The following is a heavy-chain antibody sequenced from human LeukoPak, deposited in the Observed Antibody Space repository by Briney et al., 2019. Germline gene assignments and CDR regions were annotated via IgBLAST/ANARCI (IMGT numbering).Heavy chain of an antibody. CDR1: GFSFSNYG. CDR3: ARDSSWGDY. Sequence: GGTLRLSCAASGFSFSNYGMSWVRQAPGKGLEWVSSISSGGDNTYYADSVKGRFTISRDNAKNSLYLQMNSLRAEDTAVYYCARDSSWGDYWGQGTLVTVSS. D-gene: IGHD6-13*01. V-gene: IGHV3-21*01. J-gene: IGHJ4*02. CDR2: ISSGGDNT.